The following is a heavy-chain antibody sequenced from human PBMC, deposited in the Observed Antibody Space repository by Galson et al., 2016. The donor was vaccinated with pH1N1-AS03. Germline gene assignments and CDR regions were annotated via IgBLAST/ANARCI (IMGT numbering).Heavy chain of an antibody. CDR2: IYYSGST. J-gene: IGHJ4*02. CDR3: ARQGCTGSSCYSYSDS. V-gene: IGHV4-59*08. Sequence: SETLSLTCSVSGGSLKNKYWSWIRQTPEKGLEWIGQIYYSGSTKFNPSLQSRVTISVDMSKKQFSLRLRSVTAADTAVYFCARQGCTGSSCYSYSDSWGQGTQVIVSS. CDR1: GGSLKNKY. D-gene: IGHD2-8*02.